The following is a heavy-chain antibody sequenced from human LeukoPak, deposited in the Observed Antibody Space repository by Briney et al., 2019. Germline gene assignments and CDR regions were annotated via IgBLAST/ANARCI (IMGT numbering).Heavy chain of an antibody. J-gene: IGHJ4*02. CDR2: INPSGGST. CDR3: ARDLGTTIVATGKSLGY. D-gene: IGHD5-12*01. CDR1: GYTFTSYY. Sequence: GASVKVSCKASGYTFTSYYMHWVRQAPGQGPEWMGIINPSGGSTSYAQKFQGRVTMTRDTSTSTVYMELSSLRSEDTAVYYCARDLGTTIVATGKSLGYWGQGTLVTVSS. V-gene: IGHV1-46*01.